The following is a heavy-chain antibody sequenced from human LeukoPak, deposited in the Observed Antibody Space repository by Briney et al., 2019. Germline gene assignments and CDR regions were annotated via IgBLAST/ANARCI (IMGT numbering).Heavy chain of an antibody. J-gene: IGHJ4*02. CDR2: VYYGRSP. CDR3: ARSSGTGTFSY. Sequence: SETLSLTCTVSGDSISRSTYYWAWIRQPPGKGLEWIGSVYYGRSPYFNPSLGSRATISVDTSKNHFSLKMSSVTAADTAVYYCARSSGTGTFSYWGQGTLVTVSS. D-gene: IGHD6-25*01. V-gene: IGHV4-39*02. CDR1: GDSISRSTYY.